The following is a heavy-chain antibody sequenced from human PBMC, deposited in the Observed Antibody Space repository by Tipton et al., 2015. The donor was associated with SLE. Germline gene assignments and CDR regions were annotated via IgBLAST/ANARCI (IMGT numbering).Heavy chain of an antibody. CDR2: IYSGGST. CDR1: GFTFSSYA. J-gene: IGHJ4*02. V-gene: IGHV3-23*03. CDR3: ARTEQGTGSYYRLVFEI. Sequence: SLRLSCAASGFTFSSYAMSWVPQAPGKGLEWVSVIYSGGSTYYADSVKGRFTISVDTSKNQFSLKLSSVTAADTAVYYCARTEQGTGSYYRLVFEIWGQGTLVTVSS. D-gene: IGHD3-10*01.